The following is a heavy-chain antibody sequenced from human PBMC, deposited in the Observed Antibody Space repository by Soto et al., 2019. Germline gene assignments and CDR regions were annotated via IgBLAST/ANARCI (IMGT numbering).Heavy chain of an antibody. J-gene: IGHJ5*02. Sequence: SETLSLTCTVSGGSISSYYWSWLRQPPGKGLEWIGYIYYSGSTNYNPSLKSRVTISVDTSKNQFSLKLSSVTAADTAVYYCARTYSSSSGDWFDPWGQGTLVTVSS. D-gene: IGHD6-6*01. CDR1: GGSISSYY. V-gene: IGHV4-59*01. CDR3: ARTYSSSSGDWFDP. CDR2: IYYSGST.